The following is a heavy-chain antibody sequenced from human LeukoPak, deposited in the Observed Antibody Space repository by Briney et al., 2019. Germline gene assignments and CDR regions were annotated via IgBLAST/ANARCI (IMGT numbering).Heavy chain of an antibody. CDR3: ATSHDSSGNN. J-gene: IGHJ4*02. V-gene: IGHV3-7*01. Sequence: GGSLRLSCAASGFAFSNFWMSWVRQAPGKGLEWVANIRQDGSDKYYVASVKGRFTISRDNAKNSLYLQMNSLTAEDAAVYYCATSHDSSGNNWGQGTLVTVSS. CDR2: IRQDGSDK. CDR1: GFAFSNFW. D-gene: IGHD3-22*01.